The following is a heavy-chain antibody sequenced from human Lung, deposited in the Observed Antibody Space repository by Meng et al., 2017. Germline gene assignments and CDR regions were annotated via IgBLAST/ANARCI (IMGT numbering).Heavy chain of an antibody. CDR2: INPNSGGT. D-gene: IGHD2-21*02. CDR3: ASVGACGGDCYTFDY. V-gene: IGHV1-2*06. J-gene: IGHJ4*02. CDR1: GYTFTGYY. Sequence: QVQLVQSGAEVKKPGASVKVSCKASGYTFTGYYMHWVRQAPGQGLEGMGRINPNSGGTNYAQKFQGRVTMTRDTSISTAYMELSRLRSDDTAVYYCASVGACGGDCYTFDYWGQGTLVTVSS.